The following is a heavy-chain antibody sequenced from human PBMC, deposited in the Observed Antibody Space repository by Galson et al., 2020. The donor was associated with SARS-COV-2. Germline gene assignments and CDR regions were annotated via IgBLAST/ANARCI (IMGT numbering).Heavy chain of an antibody. CDR1: GFTFSSYW. J-gene: IGHJ6*02. CDR3: AGSRGSLRIAAANYYGMDV. V-gene: IGHV3-74*01. CDR2: IKSDSSST. Sequence: GESLKISCAASGFTFSSYWMHWVRQAPGKGLAWVSRIKSDSSSTSYADSVRGRFTISRDNAKNTLYLQMNSLRVEDTAVYYCAGSRGSLRIAAANYYGMDVWGQGTTVTVSS. D-gene: IGHD6-13*01.